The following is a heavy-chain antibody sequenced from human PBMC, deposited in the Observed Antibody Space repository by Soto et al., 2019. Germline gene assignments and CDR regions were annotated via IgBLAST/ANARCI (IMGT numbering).Heavy chain of an antibody. CDR1: GITFSTYR. V-gene: IGHV3-74*01. CDR3: ATENYDFWRGYSLDY. Sequence: EVQLVESGGGLVQPGGSLRLSCVVSGITFSTYRMNWVRHAPGKGLVWVSHIKRDGTVTHYTDSVRGRFIIPRDNGKNKLFLDMNRRRAEYTGVCYCATENYDFWRGYSLDYWGQGRLVTVYS. D-gene: IGHD3-3*01. CDR2: IKRDGTVT. J-gene: IGHJ4*02.